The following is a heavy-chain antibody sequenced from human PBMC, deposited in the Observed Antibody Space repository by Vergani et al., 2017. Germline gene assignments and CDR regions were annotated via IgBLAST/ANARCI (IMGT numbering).Heavy chain of an antibody. Sequence: QVQLVESGGGVVQPGGSLRLSCVASGFTFSSYGMHWVRLAPGKGLEWVAFIRYDGSNKYYADSVKGRFTISRENAKNSLYLQMNGLRAGDTAVYYCARRDSSSPALDYWGQGTLVTVSS. CDR2: IRYDGSNK. CDR3: ARRDSSSPALDY. J-gene: IGHJ4*02. D-gene: IGHD6-6*01. V-gene: IGHV3-30*02. CDR1: GFTFSSYG.